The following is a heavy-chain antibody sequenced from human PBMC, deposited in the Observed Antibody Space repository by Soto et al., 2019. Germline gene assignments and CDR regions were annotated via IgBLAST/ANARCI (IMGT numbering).Heavy chain of an antibody. CDR3: ARVKNRRYYDSSGYSIPLDH. D-gene: IGHD3-22*01. CDR2: INPNSGGT. Sequence: GASVKVSCKASGYTFTGYYMHWVRQAPGQGLEWMGWINPNSGGTNYAQKFQGRVTMTRDTSISTAYTELSRLRSDDTAVYYCARVKNRRYYDSSGYSIPLDHWGQGTLVTVSS. J-gene: IGHJ4*02. V-gene: IGHV1-2*02. CDR1: GYTFTGYY.